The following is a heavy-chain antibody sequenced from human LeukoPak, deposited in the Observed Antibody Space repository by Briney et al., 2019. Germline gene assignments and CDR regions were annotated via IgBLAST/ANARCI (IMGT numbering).Heavy chain of an antibody. CDR2: ISPIFGTA. J-gene: IGHJ4*02. D-gene: IGHD3-16*01. Sequence: SVKVSCKASGYTFTSYAISWVRQAPGQGLEWMGGISPIFGTANYAQKFQGRVTITADESTSTAYMELSSLRSEDTAVYYCARVGRYEPFDYWGQGTLVTVSS. CDR1: GYTFTSYA. V-gene: IGHV1-69*13. CDR3: ARVGRYEPFDY.